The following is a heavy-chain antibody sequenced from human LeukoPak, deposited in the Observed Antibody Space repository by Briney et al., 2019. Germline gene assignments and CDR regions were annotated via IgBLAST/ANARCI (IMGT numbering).Heavy chain of an antibody. D-gene: IGHD3-22*01. CDR3: ARDLVYYDSSGYYAYYFDY. CDR1: GGSISSGDYY. CDR2: IYTSGST. V-gene: IGHV4-61*02. J-gene: IGHJ4*02. Sequence: PSQTLSLTCTVSGGSISSGDYYWSWIRQPAGKGLEWIGRIYTSGSTNYNPSLKSRVTISVDTSKNQFSLKLSSVTAADTAVYYCARDLVYYDSSGYYAYYFDYWGQGTLVTVSS.